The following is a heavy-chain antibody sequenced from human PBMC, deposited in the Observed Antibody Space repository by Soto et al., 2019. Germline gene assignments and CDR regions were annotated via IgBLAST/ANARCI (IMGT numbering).Heavy chain of an antibody. CDR3: ARGRGGYLSSSGHTHNYLDY. CDR1: GYTFSDYG. CDR2: INVYSGTT. D-gene: IGHD3-22*01. Sequence: QVHLVQSGSEVKTAGAAVKVSCKASGYTFSDYGVSWVRQAPGQGLEWTGWINVYSGTTNYLPKFQGRVTMTTDTSTSTLYMELRDLSSEDTAVYYCARGRGGYLSSSGHTHNYLDYWGQGTLVTVSS. V-gene: IGHV1-18*01. J-gene: IGHJ4*02.